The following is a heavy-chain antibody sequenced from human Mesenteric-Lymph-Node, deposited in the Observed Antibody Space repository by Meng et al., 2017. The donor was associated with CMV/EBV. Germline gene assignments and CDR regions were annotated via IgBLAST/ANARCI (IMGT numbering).Heavy chain of an antibody. D-gene: IGHD1/OR15-1a*01. CDR3: AREGSLVLEHNYFDY. CDR1: GFTFSSYS. CDR2: ISSSSSYI. J-gene: IGHJ4*02. V-gene: IGHV3-21*01. Sequence: GESLKISCVASGFTFSSYSMNWVRQAPGKGLEWVSSISSSSSYIYYADSVKGRFTISRDYAKNSLYLQMNSLSVEDTAVYYCAREGSLVLEHNYFDYWGQGTLVTVSS.